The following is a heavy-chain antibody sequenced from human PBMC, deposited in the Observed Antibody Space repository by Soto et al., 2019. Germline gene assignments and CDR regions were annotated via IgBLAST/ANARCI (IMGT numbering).Heavy chain of an antibody. CDR2: IYYSGST. D-gene: IGHD4-17*01. V-gene: IGHV4-39*01. J-gene: IGHJ4*01. CDR3: ARVSTVTKLDY. CDR1: GGSISSSSYY. Sequence: SETLSLTCTVSGGSISSSSYYWGWIRQPPGKGLEWIGNIYYSGSTYYNPSLKSRVTISVDTSKNQLSLTLRSVTAADTAVYYCARVSTVTKLDYWGHGMLVTVS.